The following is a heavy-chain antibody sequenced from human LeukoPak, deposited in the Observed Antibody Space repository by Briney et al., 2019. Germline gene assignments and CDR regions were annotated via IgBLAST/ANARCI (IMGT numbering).Heavy chain of an antibody. CDR3: AKDGAGVYYGLDV. J-gene: IGHJ6*01. V-gene: IGHV3-23*01. CDR2: ISGSGGNT. Sequence: GGSLRLSCAASGFTFSSFWMNWVRQAPGKGLEWVSAISGSGGNTYYADSVKGRFTVSRDNSKNTLYLQMNSLRAEDTAVYYCAKDGAGVYYGLDVWGQGTTVTVSS. D-gene: IGHD3-10*01. CDR1: GFTFSSFW.